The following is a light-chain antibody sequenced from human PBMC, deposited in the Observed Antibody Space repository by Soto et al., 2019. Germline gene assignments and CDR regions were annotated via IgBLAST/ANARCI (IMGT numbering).Light chain of an antibody. CDR1: QDITNY. CDR2: AAS. J-gene: IGKJ1*01. CDR3: LQEYNYPRT. V-gene: IGKV1-6*01. Sequence: IQMTQSPSSLSASVGDRVTIACQASQDITNYLNWYQQKPGKAPKLLIYAASSLQSGVPSRFSGTGSGTDFTLTISSLQPEDFATYYCLQEYNYPRTFGQGTKVDI.